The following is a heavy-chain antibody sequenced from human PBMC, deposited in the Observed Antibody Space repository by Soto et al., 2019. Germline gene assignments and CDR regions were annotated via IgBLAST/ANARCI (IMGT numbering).Heavy chain of an antibody. J-gene: IGHJ4*02. V-gene: IGHV3-21*04. CDR1: SGTFSRGS. CDR3: ARVAY. Sequence: PWGSLTLSCEASSGTFSRGSRNWVRQVPGKGLEWVASISSSSSETWYADSVKGRFIISRDNAQNSLFLLRNTLGPEDAAIYYCARVAYWGQGTQVTVSS. CDR2: ISSSSSET.